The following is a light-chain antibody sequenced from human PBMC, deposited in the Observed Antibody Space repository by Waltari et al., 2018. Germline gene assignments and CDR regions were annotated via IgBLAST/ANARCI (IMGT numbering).Light chain of an antibody. CDR2: YAS. CDR1: QSVSSY. CDR3: QQRGNGPPIT. V-gene: IGKV3-11*01. Sequence: EIVLTQSPATLSLSPGQRATLSCRASQSVSSYLAWFQQKPGQAPRLLIYYASNRSPSIPARFSGSGSETDFTLTISSLEPEDFAVYYCQQRGNGPPITFGQGTRLDMK. J-gene: IGKJ5*01.